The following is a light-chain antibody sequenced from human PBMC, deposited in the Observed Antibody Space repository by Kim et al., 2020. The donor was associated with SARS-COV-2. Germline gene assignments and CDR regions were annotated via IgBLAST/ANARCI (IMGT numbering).Light chain of an antibody. Sequence: SYELTQPPSVSVSPGQTARITCPGDALPKQYAYWYQQKLGQAPVLVIYKDSERPSGIPERFSGSSSGTTVTLTISGVQAEDEADYYCQSADSSGTWVFGG. V-gene: IGLV3-25*03. CDR3: QSADSSGTWV. J-gene: IGLJ3*02. CDR2: KDS. CDR1: ALPKQY.